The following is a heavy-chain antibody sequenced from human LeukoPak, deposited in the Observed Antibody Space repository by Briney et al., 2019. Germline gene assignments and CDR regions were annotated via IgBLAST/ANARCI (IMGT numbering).Heavy chain of an antibody. D-gene: IGHD2-15*01. CDR2: ISYDGSNK. CDR1: GFTFSSYA. J-gene: IGHJ6*02. V-gene: IGHV3-30*04. CDR3: ARDERYCSGGSCYSGYYYCMDV. Sequence: PGGSLRLSCAASGFTFSSYAMHWIRQAPGKGLEWVAVISYDGSNKYYADSVKGRFTISRDNSKNTLYLQMNSPRAEDTAVYYCARDERYCSGGSCYSGYYYCMDVWGQGTTVTVSS.